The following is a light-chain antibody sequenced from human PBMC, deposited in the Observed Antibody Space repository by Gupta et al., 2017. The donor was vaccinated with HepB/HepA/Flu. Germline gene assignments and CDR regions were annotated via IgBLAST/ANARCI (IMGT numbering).Light chain of an antibody. CDR1: QSLVYSDGNTY. CDR2: KVS. CDR3: RHLTHWHPMCS. Sequence: DVVMTQSPLSLPVTLGQPASISCRSSQSLVYSDGNTYLNWFQKRPGQAPRRLIYKVSNWDPGVTDIFSGSGAGTDVKLKISSGEAEDVGVYYCRHLTHWHPMCSFGQGTKMEIK. J-gene: IGKJ2*04. V-gene: IGKV2D-30*01.